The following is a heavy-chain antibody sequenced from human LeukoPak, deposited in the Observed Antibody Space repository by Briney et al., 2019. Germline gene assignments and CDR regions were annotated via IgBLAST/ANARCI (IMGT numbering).Heavy chain of an antibody. CDR1: GFTFDDYA. CDR3: AKDLRGNGD. V-gene: IGHV3-9*01. D-gene: IGHD5-12*01. CDR2: ISWNSGSI. J-gene: IGHJ4*02. Sequence: GRSLRLSCAASGFTFDDYAMHWVRQAPGKGLEWVSGISWNSGSIGYADSVKGRFTISRDNAKNSLYLQMNSLRAEDTALYYCAKDLRGNGDWGQGTLVTVSS.